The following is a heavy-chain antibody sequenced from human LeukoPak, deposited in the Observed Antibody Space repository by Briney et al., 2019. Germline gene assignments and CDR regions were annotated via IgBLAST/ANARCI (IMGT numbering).Heavy chain of an antibody. CDR2: INPTSGGT. CDR3: ARDMPIAMTGPTKNWFEP. Sequence: ASVTVSCKASGYTFTGYYMHWVRLAPGQGLEYMGWINPTSGGTRYAQTFQGRLTLTRDTSISTAYMELSSLRSDDTAVYYCARDMPIAMTGPTKNWFEPWGQGTLVIVSS. V-gene: IGHV1-2*02. D-gene: IGHD6-19*01. J-gene: IGHJ5*02. CDR1: GYTFTGYY.